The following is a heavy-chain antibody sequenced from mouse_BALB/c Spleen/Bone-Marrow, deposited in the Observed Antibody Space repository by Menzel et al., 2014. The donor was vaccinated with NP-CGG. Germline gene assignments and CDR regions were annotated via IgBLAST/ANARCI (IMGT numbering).Heavy chain of an antibody. Sequence: QVQLQQSGAELVRPGSSVKISCKASGYAFSSYWMNWVKKRPGQGLEWVGQIYPGDGDTNYNGNFKDKATLTADRSSSTAFMQLSSLTSEDSAVYFCARWYRDPHFAMDYWGPGTSVTVSS. CDR2: IYPGDGDT. CDR3: ARWYRDPHFAMDY. V-gene: IGHV1-80*01. J-gene: IGHJ4*01. CDR1: GYAFSSYW. D-gene: IGHD2-14*01.